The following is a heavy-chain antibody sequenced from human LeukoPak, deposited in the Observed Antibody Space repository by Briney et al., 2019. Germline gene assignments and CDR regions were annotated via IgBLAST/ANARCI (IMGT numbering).Heavy chain of an antibody. CDR3: ASDLSGAGG. V-gene: IGHV3-7*01. CDR2: IKPDGSQK. Sequence: GGSLRLSCATSRLSFSVTWMTWVRQAPGKGLECVANIKPDGSQKYYLDSVKGQFTVSRDNAKNSLYLQMNSLRVEDTAIYFCASDLSGAGGWGQGTLVTVSS. J-gene: IGHJ4*02. D-gene: IGHD3-9*01. CDR1: RLSFSVTW.